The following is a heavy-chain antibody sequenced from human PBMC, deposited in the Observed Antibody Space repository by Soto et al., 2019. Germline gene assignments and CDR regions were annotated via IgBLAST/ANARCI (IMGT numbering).Heavy chain of an antibody. J-gene: IGHJ5*02. CDR1: GGSITSGGYY. Sequence: QLPLQEPGPGLVKPFQTLSLTCSVSGGSITSGGYYWSWIRQVPGKGLEWIGNIYYTGTTYYNAALKRRLTISADTSKSPFSLNLSSVTAVDTAVYFCARTTTTVATFDAWGQGTQVTVSS. CDR3: ARTTTTVATFDA. CDR2: IYYTGTT. D-gene: IGHD4-17*01. V-gene: IGHV4-31*03.